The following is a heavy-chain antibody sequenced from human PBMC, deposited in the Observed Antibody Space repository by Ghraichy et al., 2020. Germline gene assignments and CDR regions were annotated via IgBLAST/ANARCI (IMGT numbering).Heavy chain of an antibody. J-gene: IGHJ5*02. CDR2: IYYSGST. CDR1: GGSISSSSYY. Sequence: SQTLSLTCTVSGGSISSSSYYWGWIRQPPGKGLEWIGSIYYSGSTYYNPSLKSRVTISVDTSKNQFSLKLSSVTAADTAVYYCAGHLDSSGYYSPWGQGTLVTVSS. D-gene: IGHD3-22*01. CDR3: AGHLDSSGYYSP. V-gene: IGHV4-39*01.